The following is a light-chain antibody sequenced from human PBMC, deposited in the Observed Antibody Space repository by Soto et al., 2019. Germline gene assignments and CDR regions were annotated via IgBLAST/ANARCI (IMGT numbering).Light chain of an antibody. CDR2: GAS. V-gene: IGKV3-20*01. CDR3: QQYISSPLT. CDR1: QSVSNNY. Sequence: VLTQSPGTLSLSPGERATLSCRASQSVSNNYLAWYQQKPGQAPRLVIYGASNRATGIPDRFSASGPGTDFTLTISRLEPEDFAVYYCQQYISSPLTFGQGTKVDIK. J-gene: IGKJ1*01.